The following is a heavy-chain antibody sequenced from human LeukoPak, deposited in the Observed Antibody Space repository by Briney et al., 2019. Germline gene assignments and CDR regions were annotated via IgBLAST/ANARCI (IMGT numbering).Heavy chain of an antibody. J-gene: IGHJ5*02. V-gene: IGHV4-4*07. CDR3: ARDAYDFWSGPNWFDP. CDR1: GGSISSYY. Sequence: SETLSLTCTVSGGSISSYYWSWIRQPAGKGLEWIGRIYTSGSTNYNPPLKSRVTMSVDTSKNQFSLKLSSVTAADTAVYYCARDAYDFWSGPNWFDPWGQGTLVTVSS. D-gene: IGHD3-3*01. CDR2: IYTSGST.